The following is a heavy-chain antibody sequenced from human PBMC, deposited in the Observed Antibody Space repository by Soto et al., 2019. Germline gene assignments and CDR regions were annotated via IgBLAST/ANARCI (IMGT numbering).Heavy chain of an antibody. V-gene: IGHV4-34*01. Sequence: SETLSLTCAVYGGSFSGYYWSWIRQPPGKGLEWIGEINHSGSTNYNPSLKSRVTISVDTSKNQFSLKLSSVTAADTAVYYCARGSGLSGYDLQQHSDAFDIWGQGTMVTGSS. D-gene: IGHD5-12*01. CDR1: GGSFSGYY. CDR3: ARGSGLSGYDLQQHSDAFDI. CDR2: INHSGST. J-gene: IGHJ3*02.